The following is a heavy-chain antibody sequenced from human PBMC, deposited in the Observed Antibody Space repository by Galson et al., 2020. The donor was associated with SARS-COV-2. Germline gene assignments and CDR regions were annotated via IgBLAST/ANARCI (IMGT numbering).Heavy chain of an antibody. D-gene: IGHD6-19*01. CDR1: GSTFSGHY. J-gene: IGHJ4*02. CDR3: AISVEMASKPSYDY. Sequence: ASVKVSCKASGSTFSGHYIHWLRQAPGQGPEWMGWISPNSGGTNYAQKFLGRVTMTRDTSISTVHMELSRLTSDDTALYYCAISVEMASKPSYDYWGQGTLVTVS. V-gene: IGHV1-2*02. CDR2: ISPNSGGT.